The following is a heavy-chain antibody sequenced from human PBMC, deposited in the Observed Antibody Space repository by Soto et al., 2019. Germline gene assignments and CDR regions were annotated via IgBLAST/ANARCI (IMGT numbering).Heavy chain of an antibody. D-gene: IGHD3-22*01. V-gene: IGHV1-69*01. Sequence: VKVSCKASGGTFSSYAISWVRQAPGQGLEWMGGIIPIFGTANYAQKFQGRVTITADESTSTAYMELSSLRSEDTAAYYFATRPDYYDSSGYSFRFDAFDIWGQGTMVTVSS. CDR2: IIPIFGTA. CDR3: ATRPDYYDSSGYSFRFDAFDI. CDR1: GGTFSSYA. J-gene: IGHJ3*02.